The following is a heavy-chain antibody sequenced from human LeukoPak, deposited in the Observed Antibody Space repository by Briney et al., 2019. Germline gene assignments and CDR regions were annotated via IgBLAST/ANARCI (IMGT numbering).Heavy chain of an antibody. J-gene: IGHJ4*02. Sequence: PSETLSLTCTVSGGSMSTYYWTWIRQPPGKVLEWIGFIYYTGSTNYNPSLKSRVTISVDTSKNQFSLKLSSVTAADTAVYYRAGMRITTPTVRTLDYWGQGTLVTVSS. D-gene: IGHD1-14*01. CDR2: IYYTGST. V-gene: IGHV4-59*01. CDR3: AGMRITTPTVRTLDY. CDR1: GGSMSTYY.